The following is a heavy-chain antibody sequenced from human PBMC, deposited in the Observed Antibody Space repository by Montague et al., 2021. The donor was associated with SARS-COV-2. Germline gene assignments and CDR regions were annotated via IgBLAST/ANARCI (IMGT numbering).Heavy chain of an antibody. V-gene: IGHV4-39*07. D-gene: IGHD3-10*01. CDR2: IYYSGST. J-gene: IGHJ6*02. CDR1: GGSISSSSYY. Sequence: SETLSLTCTVSGGSISSSSYYWGWIRQPPGKGLEWIGSIYYSGSTYYNPSLNSRVTISVDTSKNQFSLKLSSLTAADTAVYYCARDSAGYYGSGGYGGMDVWGQGTTVTVSS. CDR3: ARDSAGYYGSGGYGGMDV.